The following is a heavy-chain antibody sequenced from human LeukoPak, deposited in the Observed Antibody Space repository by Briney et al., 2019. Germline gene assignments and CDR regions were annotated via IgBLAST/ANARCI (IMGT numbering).Heavy chain of an antibody. CDR2: MNPNSGNT. V-gene: IGHV1-8*03. J-gene: IGHJ6*03. Sequence: ASVKDSCKASGYTFTSYDINWVRQATGQGLEWMGWMNPNSGNTGYAQKFQGRVTITRNTSISTAYMELSSLRSEDTAVYYCAREYSGYENQRRLYYMDVWGKGTTVTVSS. CDR3: AREYSGYENQRRLYYMDV. CDR1: GYTFTSYD. D-gene: IGHD5-12*01.